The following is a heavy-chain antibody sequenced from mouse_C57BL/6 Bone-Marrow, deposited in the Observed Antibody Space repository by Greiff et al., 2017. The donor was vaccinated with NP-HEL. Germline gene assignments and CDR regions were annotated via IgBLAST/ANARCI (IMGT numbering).Heavy chain of an antibody. J-gene: IGHJ3*01. V-gene: IGHV5-9*01. D-gene: IGHD2-3*01. Sequence: EVQRVESGGGLVKPGGSLKLSCAASGFTFSSYTMSWVRQTPEKRLEWVATISGGGGNTYYPDSVKGRFTISRDNAKNTLYLQMSSLRSEDTALYYCARQGGGYYFYWGQGTLVTVSA. CDR2: ISGGGGNT. CDR3: ARQGGGYYFY. CDR1: GFTFSSYT.